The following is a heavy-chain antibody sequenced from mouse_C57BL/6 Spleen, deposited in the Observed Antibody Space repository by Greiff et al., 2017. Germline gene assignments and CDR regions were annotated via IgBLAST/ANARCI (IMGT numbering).Heavy chain of an antibody. D-gene: IGHD1-1*01. CDR1: GFTFSDYG. Sequence: EVKLVESGGGLVKPGGSLKLSCAASGFTFSDYGMHWVRQAPEKGLEWVAYISSGSSTIYYADTVKGRFTISRDNAKNTLFLQMTSLRSEDTAMYYCARLDYYGSSYAIDYWGQGTSVTVSS. J-gene: IGHJ4*01. CDR3: ARLDYYGSSYAIDY. CDR2: ISSGSSTI. V-gene: IGHV5-17*01.